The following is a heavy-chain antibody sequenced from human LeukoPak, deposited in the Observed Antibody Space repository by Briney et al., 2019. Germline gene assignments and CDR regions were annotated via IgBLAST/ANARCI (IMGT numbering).Heavy chain of an antibody. J-gene: IGHJ4*02. CDR1: GGSISSYY. V-gene: IGHV4-4*07. D-gene: IGHD6-13*01. CDR3: ARDGASIAAVGTDYFDY. CDR2: IYTTGST. Sequence: SETLSLTCTVSGGSISSYYWSWIRQPAGKGLEWIGRIYTTGSTNYNPSLQSRVTISVDTSKNQFSLKLSSVTAADTAVYYCARDGASIAAVGTDYFDYWGQGTLVTVSS.